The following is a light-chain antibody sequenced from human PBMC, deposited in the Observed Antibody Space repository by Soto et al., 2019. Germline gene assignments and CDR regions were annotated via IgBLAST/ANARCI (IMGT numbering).Light chain of an antibody. CDR2: DAS. V-gene: IGKV1-5*01. CDR3: QQYNSYPWT. CDR1: QSISSW. Sequence: DIQMTQSPSTLSESVGDRVTITCRASQSISSWLAWYQQKPGKAPKLLIYDASSLESGVTSRFRGSGSGTEFTLTISSLQPDDFATYYCQQYNSYPWTFGQGTKVEIK. J-gene: IGKJ1*01.